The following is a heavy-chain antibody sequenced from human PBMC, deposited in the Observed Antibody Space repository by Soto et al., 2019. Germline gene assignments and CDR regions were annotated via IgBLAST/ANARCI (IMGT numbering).Heavy chain of an antibody. CDR2: ISAYNGNT. Sequence: QVQLVQSGAEVKKPGASVKVSCKASGYTFTNYGIIWVRQAPGQGLEWMGWISAYNGNTKYAQKLQGRVTMTTDTSTSTAYMELRSLRSDDTAVYYCARVLVVVPVASLGVDYWGQGALVTVSS. D-gene: IGHD2-2*01. V-gene: IGHV1-18*01. CDR1: GYTFTNYG. CDR3: ARVLVVVPVASLGVDY. J-gene: IGHJ4*02.